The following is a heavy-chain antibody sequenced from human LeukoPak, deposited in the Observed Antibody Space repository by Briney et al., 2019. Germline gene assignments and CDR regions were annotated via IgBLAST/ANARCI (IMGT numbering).Heavy chain of an antibody. D-gene: IGHD3-3*01. CDR3: AKDATYYDFWSGYRSYYYGMDV. J-gene: IGHJ6*02. CDR2: ISGSGGST. CDR1: GFTFSSYA. Sequence: PGGSLRLSCAASGFTFSSYAMSWVRQAPGKGLEWVSAISGSGGSTYYADSVKGRFTISRDNSKNTLYLQMNSLRAEDTAVHYCAKDATYYDFWSGYRSYYYGMDVWGQGTTVTVSS. V-gene: IGHV3-23*01.